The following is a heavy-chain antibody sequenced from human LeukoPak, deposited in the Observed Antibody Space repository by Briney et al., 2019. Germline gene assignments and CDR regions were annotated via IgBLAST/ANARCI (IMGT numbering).Heavy chain of an antibody. CDR3: AAMAWG. CDR2: INSDGSTR. Sequence: GGSLRLSCAASGFTFSNSWMHWVRQAPGKGLVWVSRINSDGSTRDYADSVRGRFTISRDNAKNTVYLQTNSLRAEDTAVYYCAAMAWGWGQGTLVTVSS. CDR1: GFTFSNSW. V-gene: IGHV3-74*01. D-gene: IGHD1-26*01. J-gene: IGHJ4*02.